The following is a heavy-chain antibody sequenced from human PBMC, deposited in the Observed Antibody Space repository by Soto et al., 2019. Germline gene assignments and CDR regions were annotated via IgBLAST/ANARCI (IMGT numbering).Heavy chain of an antibody. CDR2: INPSGGST. J-gene: IGHJ6*03. D-gene: IGHD2-15*01. CDR3: ARLYCSGGSCYSLFMDV. CDR1: GYTFTSYY. Sequence: ASVKVSCKASGYTFTSYYMHWVRQAPGQGLEWMGIINPSGGSTSYAQKFQGRVTMTRDTSTSTVYMELSSLRSEDTAVYYCARLYCSGGSCYSLFMDVWGKGTTVTVSS. V-gene: IGHV1-46*01.